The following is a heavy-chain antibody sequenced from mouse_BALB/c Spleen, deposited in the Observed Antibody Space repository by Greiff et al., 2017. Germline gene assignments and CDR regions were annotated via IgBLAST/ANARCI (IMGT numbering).Heavy chain of an antibody. Sequence: VHLVESGPGLVAPSQSLSITCTVSGFSLSRYSVHWVRQPPGKGLEWLGMIWGGGSTDYNSALKSRLSISKDNSKSQVFLKMNSLQTDDTAMYYCARGITTVVAEPGFAYWGQGTLVTVSA. V-gene: IGHV2-6-4*01. CDR2: IWGGGST. D-gene: IGHD1-1*01. CDR1: GFSLSRYS. J-gene: IGHJ3*01. CDR3: ARGITTVVAEPGFAY.